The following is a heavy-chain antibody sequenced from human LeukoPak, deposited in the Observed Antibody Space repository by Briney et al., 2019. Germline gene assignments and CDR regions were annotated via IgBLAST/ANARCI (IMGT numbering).Heavy chain of an antibody. CDR3: ARLPFGDFWSGPTTYFDY. Sequence: SETLSLTCTVSGGSISSSSYSWGWIRQPPGKGLEWIGSIYYSGSTYYNPSLKSRVTISVDTSKNQFSLKLSSVTAADTAVYYCARLPFGDFWSGPTTYFDYWGQGTLVTVSS. D-gene: IGHD3-3*01. V-gene: IGHV4-39*01. CDR2: IYYSGST. J-gene: IGHJ4*02. CDR1: GGSISSSSYS.